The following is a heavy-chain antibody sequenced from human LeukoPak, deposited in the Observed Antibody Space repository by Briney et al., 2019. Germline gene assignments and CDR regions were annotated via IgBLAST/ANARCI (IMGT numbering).Heavy chain of an antibody. CDR1: GFTFNNAW. J-gene: IGHJ4*02. CDR3: TTGNWGPY. Sequence: GGSLRLSCAASGFTFNNAWMNWVRQAPGKGLEWVGRIKSKIDGGTTDFGAPVKGRFGISRDDSENTMYLHMNSLRTEDTAVYYCTTGNWGPYWGQGTLVTVSS. V-gene: IGHV3-15*07. D-gene: IGHD7-27*01. CDR2: IKSKIDGGTT.